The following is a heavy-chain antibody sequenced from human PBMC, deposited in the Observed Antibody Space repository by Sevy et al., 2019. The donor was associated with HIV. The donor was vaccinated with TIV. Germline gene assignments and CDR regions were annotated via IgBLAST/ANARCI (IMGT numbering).Heavy chain of an antibody. Sequence: GGSLRLSCAASGFTFSSYAMHWVRQAPGKGLEWVAVISYDGSNKYYADSVKGRFTISRDNSKNTLYLQMNSLRAEDTAVYYCAREGGDFWSGYYTGTDYYYGMDVWRQGTTVTVSS. CDR1: GFTFSSYA. D-gene: IGHD3-3*01. CDR2: ISYDGSNK. CDR3: AREGGDFWSGYYTGTDYYYGMDV. J-gene: IGHJ6*02. V-gene: IGHV3-30-3*01.